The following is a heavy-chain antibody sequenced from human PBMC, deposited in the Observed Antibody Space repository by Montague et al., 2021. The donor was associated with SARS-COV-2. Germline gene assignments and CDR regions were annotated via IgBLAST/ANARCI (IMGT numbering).Heavy chain of an antibody. CDR2: VYYNTDT. Sequence: SETLSLTCTVSGGSTASHYWNSILRSPAKRAEGRVCVYYNTDTTYNTSLQSRVTNSIDTSDYQFSLRRNAVTAADTAVYLCARGWAFAPWGQGRLVTVSS. V-gene: IGHV4-59*08. CDR1: GGSTASHY. CDR3: ARGWAFAP. J-gene: IGHJ3*01. D-gene: IGHD6-19*01.